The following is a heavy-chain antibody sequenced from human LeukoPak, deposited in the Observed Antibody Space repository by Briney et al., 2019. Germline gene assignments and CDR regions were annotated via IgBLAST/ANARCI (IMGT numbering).Heavy chain of an antibody. CDR2: INPNSGGT. CDR1: GGTFSSYA. J-gene: IGHJ6*03. D-gene: IGHD6-19*01. CDR3: ATFGRRSSGWYEIYYYYYYMDV. V-gene: IGHV1-2*02. Sequence: ASVKVSCKASGGTFSSYAISWVRQAPGQGLEWMGWINPNSGGTNYAQKFQGRVTMTRDTSISTAYMELSRLRSDDTAVYYCATFGRRSSGWYEIYYYYYYMDVWGKGTTVTVSS.